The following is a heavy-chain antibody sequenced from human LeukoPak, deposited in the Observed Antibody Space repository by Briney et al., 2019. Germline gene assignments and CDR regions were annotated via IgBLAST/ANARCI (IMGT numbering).Heavy chain of an antibody. V-gene: IGHV1-2*02. Sequence: ASVKVSCKASGYTFTGYYMHWVRQAPGRGLEWMGWINPNSGGTNYAQKFQGRVTMTRDTSISTAYMELSRLRSDDTAVYYCARGVLAKRIAAGDSTFDYWGQGTRVTVSS. D-gene: IGHD6-13*01. J-gene: IGHJ4*02. CDR1: GYTFTGYY. CDR2: INPNSGGT. CDR3: ARGVLAKRIAAGDSTFDY.